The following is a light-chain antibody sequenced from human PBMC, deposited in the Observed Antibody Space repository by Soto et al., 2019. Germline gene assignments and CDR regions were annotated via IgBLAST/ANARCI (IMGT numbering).Light chain of an antibody. J-gene: IGLJ3*02. CDR3: SSFASSATLV. Sequence: QSALPQPPSMSGSPGQSVTISCTGTSSDIGYHNRVSWYQQPPGTAPKLMIYEVSTRYSGVPDRFSGSKSGNTASLTISGLQAEDEADYYCSSFASSATLVFGGGTKLTVL. CDR1: SSDIGYHNR. V-gene: IGLV2-18*02. CDR2: EVS.